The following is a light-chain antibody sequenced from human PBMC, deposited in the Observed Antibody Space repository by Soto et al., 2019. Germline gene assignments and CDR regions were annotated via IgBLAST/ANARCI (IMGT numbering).Light chain of an antibody. CDR1: SSDVGAYNF. CDR3: SSYAYVGSDSLV. Sequence: QSALTQPPSASGSPGQSVTISCTGTSSDVGAYNFVSWYQHHPGKVPKLMIYEVSKRPSGVPHRFSGSKSGNTASLTVSGLQAEDEADYYCSSYAYVGSDSLVFGGGTKLTVL. CDR2: EVS. J-gene: IGLJ2*01. V-gene: IGLV2-8*01.